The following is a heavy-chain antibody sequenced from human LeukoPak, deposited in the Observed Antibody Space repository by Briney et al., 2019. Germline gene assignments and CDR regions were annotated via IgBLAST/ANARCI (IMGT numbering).Heavy chain of an antibody. J-gene: IGHJ6*03. CDR1: GYTFTSYD. Sequence: ASVKVSCKASGYTFTSYDINWVRQATGQGLEWMGWMNPNSGNTGYAQKFQGRVTMTRNTSISTAYMELSSLRSEDTAVYYCSRGYCGGDCYPLYYYYYMDVWSKGTTVTVSS. D-gene: IGHD2-21*02. CDR3: SRGYCGGDCYPLYYYYYMDV. V-gene: IGHV1-8*01. CDR2: MNPNSGNT.